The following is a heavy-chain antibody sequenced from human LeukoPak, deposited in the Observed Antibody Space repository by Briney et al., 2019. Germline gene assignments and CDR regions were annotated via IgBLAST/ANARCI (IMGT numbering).Heavy chain of an antibody. J-gene: IGHJ5*02. Sequence: GGSLRLSCAASGFTFSSYGMHWVRQAPGKGLEWVAVISYDGSNKYYADSVKGRSTISRDNSKNTLYLQMNSLRAEDTAVYYCAKDGRVLRYFDWLSNDDNWFDPWGQGTLVTVSS. CDR3: AKDGRVLRYFDWLSNDDNWFDP. CDR1: GFTFSSYG. CDR2: ISYDGSNK. D-gene: IGHD3-9*01. V-gene: IGHV3-30*18.